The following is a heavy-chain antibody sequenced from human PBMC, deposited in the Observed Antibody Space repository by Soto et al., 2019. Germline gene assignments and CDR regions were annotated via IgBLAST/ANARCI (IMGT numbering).Heavy chain of an antibody. V-gene: IGHV3-30-3*01. D-gene: IGHD2-15*01. Sequence: GGSLRLSCAASGFTFSSYAMHWVRQAPGKGLEWVAVISYDGSNKYYADSVKGRFTISRDNSKNTLYLQMNSLRAEDTAVYYCARDRGCSGGSCRTPLPFLWGQGTLVTVSS. CDR2: ISYDGSNK. CDR1: GFTFSSYA. J-gene: IGHJ4*02. CDR3: ARDRGCSGGSCRTPLPFL.